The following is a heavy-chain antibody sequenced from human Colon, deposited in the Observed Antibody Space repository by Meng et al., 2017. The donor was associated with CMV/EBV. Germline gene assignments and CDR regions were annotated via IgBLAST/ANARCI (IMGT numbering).Heavy chain of an antibody. CDR2: FYSGNTT. CDR3: ARARSPTHFDY. J-gene: IGHJ4*02. Sequence: GESLKISCAGSGLTLSSMYMHWVRQAPGKGLEWVSVFYSGNTTDYADSLKGRFTVSRDNSKNTLYLQMNSLRPEDTAVYYCARARSPTHFDYWGQGALVTVSS. CDR1: GLTLSSMY. V-gene: IGHV3-66*02.